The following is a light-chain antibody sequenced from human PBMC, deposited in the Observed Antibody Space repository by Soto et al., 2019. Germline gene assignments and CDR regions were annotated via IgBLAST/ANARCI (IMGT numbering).Light chain of an antibody. Sequence: DIQMTHSPSSLSASIGDRVTISCXASQDISSSLNWYQQKPGKAPKLLIYAASSLQSGVPSRFSGSGSGTDFTLTISSLQPEDFATYYCQQSYRTPPITFGQGTRLEIK. V-gene: IGKV1-39*01. J-gene: IGKJ5*01. CDR3: QQSYRTPPIT. CDR1: QDISSS. CDR2: AAS.